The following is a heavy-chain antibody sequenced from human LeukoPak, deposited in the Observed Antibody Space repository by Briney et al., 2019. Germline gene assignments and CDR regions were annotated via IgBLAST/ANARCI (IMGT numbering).Heavy chain of an antibody. CDR3: ARALRQFDY. Sequence: PSETLSLTCTVSGGSISGGDYYWSWIRQPPGKGLEWIGYIYYSGSTYYNPSLKSRVTISVDTSSNQSSLKVSSVTAADTAVYYCARALRQFDYWGQGTLVTVSS. CDR1: GGSISGGDYY. CDR2: IYYSGST. J-gene: IGHJ4*02. V-gene: IGHV4-30-4*01. D-gene: IGHD6-25*01.